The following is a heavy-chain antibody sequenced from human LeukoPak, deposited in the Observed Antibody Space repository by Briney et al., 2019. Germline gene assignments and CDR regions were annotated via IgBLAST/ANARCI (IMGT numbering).Heavy chain of an antibody. CDR1: GFTFNNYG. V-gene: IGHV3-30*18. J-gene: IGHJ4*02. D-gene: IGHD2-2*01. CDR2: ISYDGRNK. Sequence: PGKSQRLSCAASGFTFNNYGMHWVRQAPGKGLEWVAVISYDGRNKHYPDSVKGRFTISRDISTDTLWLQMDSLRTEDTAVYYCAKGPLRGTAAAIDYWGQGTLVTVSS. CDR3: AKGPLRGTAAAIDY.